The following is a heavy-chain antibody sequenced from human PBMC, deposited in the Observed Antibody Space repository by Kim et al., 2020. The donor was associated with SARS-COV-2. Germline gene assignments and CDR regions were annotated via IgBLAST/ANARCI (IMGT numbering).Heavy chain of an antibody. CDR3: ARFYDSSDY. CDR2: STI. V-gene: IGHV3-48*02. Sequence: STIYDSNTVKGRLTISRDNAKNSLYLQRNSLGDEDTAVYYCARFYDSSDYWGQGTLVTVSS. D-gene: IGHD3-22*01. J-gene: IGHJ4*02.